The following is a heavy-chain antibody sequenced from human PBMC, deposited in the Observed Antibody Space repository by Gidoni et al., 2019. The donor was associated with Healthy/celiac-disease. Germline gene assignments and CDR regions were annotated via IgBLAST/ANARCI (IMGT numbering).Heavy chain of an antibody. J-gene: IGHJ4*02. D-gene: IGHD3-22*01. CDR2: MSGSGCST. V-gene: IGHV3-23*01. CDR3: AKPPTTAYYYDSSGYYWEN. Sequence: EVQLLESGGGLVQPGGSLRLSCAASGFTFSSYAMSGVRQAPGKGLEWVSSMSGSGCSTYDADSVKGRFTISRDNSKNTLYLQMNRLRAEDTAVYYCAKPPTTAYYYDSSGYYWENWGQGTLVTVSS. CDR1: GFTFSSYA.